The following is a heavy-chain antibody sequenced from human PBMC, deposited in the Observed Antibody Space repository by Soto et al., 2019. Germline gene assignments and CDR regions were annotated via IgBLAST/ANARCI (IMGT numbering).Heavy chain of an antibody. J-gene: IGHJ6*02. CDR2: IYYSGST. CDR3: AGSYGGSFDQYYYYYGMDV. V-gene: IGHV4-39*01. Sequence: SETLSLTCTVSGGSISSSSYYWGWIRQPPGKGLEWIGSIYYSGSTYYNPSLKSRVTISVDTSKNQFSLKLSSVTAADTAVYYYAGSYGGSFDQYYYYYGMDVWGQGTTVTVSS. D-gene: IGHD1-26*01. CDR1: GGSISSSSYY.